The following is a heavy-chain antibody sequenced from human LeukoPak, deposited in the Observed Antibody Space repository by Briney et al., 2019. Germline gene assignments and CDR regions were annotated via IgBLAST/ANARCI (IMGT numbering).Heavy chain of an antibody. D-gene: IGHD3-10*01. CDR1: GFTFGDYA. Sequence: GGSLRLSCTASGFTFGDYAMSWVRQAPGKGLEWVGFIRSKAYGGTTEYAASVKGRFTISRDDSKSIAYLQMNSLKTEDTAVYCCTRVSPLDYGSGVNWFDPWGQGPLVTVSS. V-gene: IGHV3-49*04. CDR2: IRSKAYGGTT. J-gene: IGHJ5*02. CDR3: TRVSPLDYGSGVNWFDP.